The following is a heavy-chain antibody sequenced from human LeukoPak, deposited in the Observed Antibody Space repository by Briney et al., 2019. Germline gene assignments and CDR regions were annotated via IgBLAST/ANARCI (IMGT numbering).Heavy chain of an antibody. D-gene: IGHD2-21*01. V-gene: IGHV4-39*01. CDR2: IYYSGST. CDR3: ARHAVVVIANNWFDP. CDR1: GGSISSSSYY. Sequence: PSETLSLTCTVSGGSISSSSYYWGWIRQPPGKGLEWTGSIYYSGSTYYNPSLKSRVTISVDTSKNQFSLKLSSVTAADTAVYYCARHAVVVIANNWFDPWGQGTLVTISS. J-gene: IGHJ5*02.